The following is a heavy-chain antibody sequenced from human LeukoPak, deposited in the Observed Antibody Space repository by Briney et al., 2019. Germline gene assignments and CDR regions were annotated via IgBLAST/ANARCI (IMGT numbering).Heavy chain of an antibody. J-gene: IGHJ4*02. CDR2: ISAYNGNT. CDR3: ARTIGIAAAGTGSFDY. Sequence: ASVKVSCKASGYTFTSYGISWVRQAPGQGLEWMGWISAYNGNTNYAQKLQGRVTMTTDTSTSTAYMELRSLRSDDTAVYYCARTIGIAAAGTGSFDYWGQGTLVTVSS. V-gene: IGHV1-18*01. CDR1: GYTFTSYG. D-gene: IGHD6-13*01.